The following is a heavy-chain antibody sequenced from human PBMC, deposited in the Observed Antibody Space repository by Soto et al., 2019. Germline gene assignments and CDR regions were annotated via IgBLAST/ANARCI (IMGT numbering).Heavy chain of an antibody. D-gene: IGHD6-19*01. CDR1: GFDFGDYA. Sequence: PGGSLRLSCATSGFDFGDYALAWVRQGPGRGLEWVAFIRAKPAGGTAEYAASVKDRFTLSRDGSESIAYLQWSSLKASDTAMYYCARLESYSSGWYLGWNPPDYWGQGTL. CDR2: IRAKPAGGTA. J-gene: IGHJ4*02. V-gene: IGHV3-49*04. CDR3: ARLESYSSGWYLGWNPPDY.